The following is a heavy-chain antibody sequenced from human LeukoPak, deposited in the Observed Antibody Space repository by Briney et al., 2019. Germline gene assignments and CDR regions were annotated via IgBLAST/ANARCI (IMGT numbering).Heavy chain of an antibody. D-gene: IGHD3-10*01. CDR2: ISYDGSNK. Sequence: PGGSLRLSCAAPVFTFSSYAMHSIRQAPRKGLERVAVISYDGSNKYYADSWKGRFTISRDNAKNTLYLQMNRMRAEHTDLYYCARDPPAMVRGVLSPPYPAYWGQGTLVTVSS. V-gene: IGHV3-30*04. CDR3: ARDPPAMVRGVLSPPYPAY. CDR1: VFTFSSYA. J-gene: IGHJ4*02.